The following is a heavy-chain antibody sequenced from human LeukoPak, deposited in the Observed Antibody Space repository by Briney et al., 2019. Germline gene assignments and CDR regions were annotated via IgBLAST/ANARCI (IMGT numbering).Heavy chain of an antibody. CDR3: AREEGYMALGY. CDR2: IKQDGSEK. Sequence: GGSLRLSCAASGFTFSSYWMNWVRQAPGKGLEWVANIKQDGSEKYYVDSVKGRFTISRDNAKNSLYLQMNSLRAEDTALYYCAREEGYMALGYWGQGTLVTVSS. CDR1: GFTFSSYW. J-gene: IGHJ4*02. D-gene: IGHD3-16*02. V-gene: IGHV3-7*03.